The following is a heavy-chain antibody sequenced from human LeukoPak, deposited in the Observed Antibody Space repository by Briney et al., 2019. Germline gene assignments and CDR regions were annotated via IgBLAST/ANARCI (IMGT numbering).Heavy chain of an antibody. CDR3: ASFFRLGYFTFDY. Sequence: PSETLSLTCTVSGGSISSSSYYWGWIRQPPGKGLEWIGSIYYSGSTYYNPSLKSRVTISVDTSKNQFSLKLSSVTAADTAVYYCASFFRLGYFTFDYWGQGTLVTVSS. CDR1: GGSISSSSYY. CDR2: IYYSGST. V-gene: IGHV4-39*01. D-gene: IGHD2-15*01. J-gene: IGHJ4*02.